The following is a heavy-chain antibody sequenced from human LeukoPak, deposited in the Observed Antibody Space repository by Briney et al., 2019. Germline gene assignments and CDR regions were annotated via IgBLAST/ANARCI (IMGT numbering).Heavy chain of an antibody. Sequence: ETSETLSLTCTVSGGSISSYYWSWIRQPPGKGLEWIGYIYYSGSTNYNPSLKSRVTISVDTSKNQFSLKLSSVTAADTAVYYCARERAGSSGVFDYWGQGTLVTVSS. CDR2: IYYSGST. D-gene: IGHD6-19*01. CDR3: ARERAGSSGVFDY. J-gene: IGHJ4*02. V-gene: IGHV4-59*01. CDR1: GGSISSYY.